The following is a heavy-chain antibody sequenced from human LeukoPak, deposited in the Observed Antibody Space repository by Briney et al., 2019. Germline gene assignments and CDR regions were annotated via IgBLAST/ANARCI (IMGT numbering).Heavy chain of an antibody. J-gene: IGHJ4*02. CDR1: GFTFSSYG. CDR3: AREGSPYTSGPFDY. V-gene: IGHV3-33*01. CDR2: IWYDGSNK. D-gene: IGHD6-19*01. Sequence: GGSLRLSCLASGFTFSSYGMHWVRQAPGKGLEWVAVIWYDGSNKYYADSVKGRFTISRDNSRNTLYLQMNSLRAEDTAVYYCAREGSPYTSGPFDYWGQGTLVTVSS.